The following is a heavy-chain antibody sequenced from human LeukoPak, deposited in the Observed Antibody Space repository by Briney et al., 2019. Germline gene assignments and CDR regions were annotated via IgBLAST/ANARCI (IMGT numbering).Heavy chain of an antibody. CDR1: GFTVSSNY. CDR2: IYSGGST. Sequence: GGSLRLSCAASGFTVSSNYMSWVSQAPGKGREWVSVIYSGGSTYYADSVKGRFTISRYNSKNTLYLQMNSLRAEDRAVYYCAREYYYYGSGSFGGKAFDYWGQGTLVTVSS. D-gene: IGHD3-10*01. CDR3: AREYYYYGSGSFGGKAFDY. J-gene: IGHJ4*02. V-gene: IGHV3-53*01.